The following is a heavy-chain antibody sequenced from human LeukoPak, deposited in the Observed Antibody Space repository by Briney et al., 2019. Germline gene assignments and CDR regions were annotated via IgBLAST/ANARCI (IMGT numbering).Heavy chain of an antibody. D-gene: IGHD3-22*01. CDR1: GFTFSSYE. J-gene: IGHJ4*02. V-gene: IGHV3-48*03. Sequence: GGSLRLSCAASGFTFSSYELNWVRQAPGKGLEWISYISSSGSTIYYADSVKGRFTISRDNAKNSLYLQMNSLRAGDTAVYYCARMTYYYDSSGNSHFDYWGQGTLVTVSS. CDR3: ARMTYYYDSSGNSHFDY. CDR2: ISSSGSTI.